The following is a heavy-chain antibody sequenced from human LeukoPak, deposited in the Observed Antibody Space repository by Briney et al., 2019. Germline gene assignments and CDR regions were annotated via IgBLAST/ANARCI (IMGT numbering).Heavy chain of an antibody. J-gene: IGHJ6*03. CDR3: ARESYTVVAADYYYYMDV. CDR2: ISVSGNT. D-gene: IGHD2-15*01. Sequence: GGSLRLFCAASGFTLSSYAMSWVRQGPGKGLEWVSAISVSGNTYHADSVKGRFTISRDNAKNSLYLQMNSLRAEDTAVYYCARESYTVVAADYYYYMDVWGKGTTVTVSS. V-gene: IGHV3-23*01. CDR1: GFTLSSYA.